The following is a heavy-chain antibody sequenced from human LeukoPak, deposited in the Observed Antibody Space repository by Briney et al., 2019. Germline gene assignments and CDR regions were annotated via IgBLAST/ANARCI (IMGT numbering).Heavy chain of an antibody. J-gene: IGHJ5*02. CDR2: IYHSGST. Sequence: SETLSLTCTVSGYSISSGYYWGWIRQPPGKGLEWIGSIYHSGSTYYNPSLKSRVTISVDTSKNQFSLKLSSVTAADTAVYYCARTIVLMVYAPPNRFDPWGQGTLVTVSS. CDR1: GYSISSGYY. D-gene: IGHD2-8*01. CDR3: ARTIVLMVYAPPNRFDP. V-gene: IGHV4-38-2*02.